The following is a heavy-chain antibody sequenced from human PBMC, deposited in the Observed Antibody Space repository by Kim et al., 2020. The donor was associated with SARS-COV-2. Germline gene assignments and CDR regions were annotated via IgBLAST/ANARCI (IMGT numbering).Heavy chain of an antibody. D-gene: IGHD5-12*01. V-gene: IGHV4-59*09. CDR3: ARGVEMATIADY. Sequence: NYNPPLKSRVTISVDTSKNQFSLKLSSVTAADTAVYYCARGVEMATIADYWGQGTLVTVSS. J-gene: IGHJ4*02.